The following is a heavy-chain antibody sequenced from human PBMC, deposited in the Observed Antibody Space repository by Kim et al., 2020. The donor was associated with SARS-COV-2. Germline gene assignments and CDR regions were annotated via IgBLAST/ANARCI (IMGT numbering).Heavy chain of an antibody. CDR3: ARVFEYCSGGSCYMDY. D-gene: IGHD2-15*01. Sequence: GGSLRLSCAASGFTFSSYSMNWVRQAPGKGLEWVTSISSSSSYIYYADSVKGRFTISRDNAKNSLYLQMNSLRAEDTAVYYCARVFEYCSGGSCYMDYWGQGTLVTVSS. CDR2: ISSSSSYI. J-gene: IGHJ4*02. CDR1: GFTFSSYS. V-gene: IGHV3-21*01.